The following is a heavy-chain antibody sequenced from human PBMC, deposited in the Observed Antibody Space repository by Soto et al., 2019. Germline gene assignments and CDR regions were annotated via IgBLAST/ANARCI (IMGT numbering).Heavy chain of an antibody. D-gene: IGHD4-4*01. V-gene: IGHV1-69*13. Sequence: SVKVSCKASGYTFTSYGISWVRQAPGQGLEWMGGIIPIFGTANYAQKFQGRVTITADESTSTAYMELSSLRSEDTAVYYCARRSGMATVYAFDIWGQGTMVTVSS. CDR1: GYTFTSYG. CDR3: ARRSGMATVYAFDI. CDR2: IIPIFGTA. J-gene: IGHJ3*02.